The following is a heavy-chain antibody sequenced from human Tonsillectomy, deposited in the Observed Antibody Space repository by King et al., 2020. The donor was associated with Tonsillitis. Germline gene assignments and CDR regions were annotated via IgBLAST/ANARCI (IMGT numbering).Heavy chain of an antibody. V-gene: IGHV3-30*04. CDR2: ISYDGSNK. CDR1: GFTFSSYA. CDR3: AKARVHYDSTSGFDY. J-gene: IGHJ4*02. Sequence: VQLVESGGGVVQPGRSLRLSCAASGFTFSSYAMHWVRQAPGKGLEWVAFISYDGSNKYYADSVKGRFTISRDNSKNTLYLQMNSLRAEDTAVYYCAKARVHYDSTSGFDYWGQGTLVTVSS. D-gene: IGHD3-22*01.